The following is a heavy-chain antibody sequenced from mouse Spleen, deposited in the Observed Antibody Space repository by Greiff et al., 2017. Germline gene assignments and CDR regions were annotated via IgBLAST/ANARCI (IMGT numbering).Heavy chain of an antibody. CDR3: ARKGRTEAMDY. D-gene: IGHD1-1*01. V-gene: IGHV2-2*01. CDR1: GFSLTSYG. J-gene: IGHJ4*01. Sequence: QVQLQQSGPGLVKPSQSLSITCTASGFSLTSYGVHWVRQSPGKGLEWLGVIWSGGSTDYNAAFISRLSISKDNSKSQVFLKMNSLQADDTAIYYCARKGRTEAMDYWGQGTSVTVSS. CDR2: IWSGGST.